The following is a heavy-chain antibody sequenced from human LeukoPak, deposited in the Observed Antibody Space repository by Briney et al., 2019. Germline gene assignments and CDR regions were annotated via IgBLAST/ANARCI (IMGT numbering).Heavy chain of an antibody. CDR1: GFTFSSYA. CDR3: AKRGGYGYPGWYFDL. CDR2: ISGSGGSR. Sequence: PGGSLRLSCAASGFTFSSYAMSWVRQAPGKGLEWVSAISGSGGSRYYADSVKGRFTISRDNSKNTLYLQMNSLRAEDTAVYYCAKRGGYGYPGWYFDLWGRGTLVTVSS. D-gene: IGHD5-12*01. V-gene: IGHV3-23*01. J-gene: IGHJ2*01.